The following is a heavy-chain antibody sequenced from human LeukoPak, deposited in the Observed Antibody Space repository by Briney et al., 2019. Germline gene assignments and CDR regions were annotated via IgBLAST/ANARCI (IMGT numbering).Heavy chain of an antibody. J-gene: IGHJ6*03. Sequence: GGSLRLSCAASGFTFSSYGMHWVRQAPGEGLEWVAVIWYDGSNKYYADSVKGRFTISRDNSKNTLYLQMNSLRAEDTAVYYCARVASSWSNYYYYYMDVWGKGTTVTVSS. CDR2: IWYDGSNK. V-gene: IGHV3-33*01. D-gene: IGHD6-13*01. CDR1: GFTFSSYG. CDR3: ARVASSWSNYYYYYMDV.